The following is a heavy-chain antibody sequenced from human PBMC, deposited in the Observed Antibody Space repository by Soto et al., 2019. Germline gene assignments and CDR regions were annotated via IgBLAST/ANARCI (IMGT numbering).Heavy chain of an antibody. CDR1: GFTFSSHG. J-gene: IGHJ1*01. CDR3: ATGDSGGFEYFKS. D-gene: IGHD2-15*01. V-gene: IGHV3-30*03. CDR2: VSFDGTNK. Sequence: QVQLVESGGGVVQPGMTLRLSCTASGFTFSSHGMHWVRQAPGKGLEWVAVVSFDGTNKNYADSVRGRFTISRDNSKNTRYLQRSGLRAEDTAVFYCATGDSGGFEYFKSWGQGTLVTVSS.